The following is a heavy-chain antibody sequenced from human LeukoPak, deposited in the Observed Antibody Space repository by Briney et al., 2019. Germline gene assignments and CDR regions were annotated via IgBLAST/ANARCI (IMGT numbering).Heavy chain of an antibody. CDR1: GCSISSGDYY. V-gene: IGHV4-30-4*01. J-gene: IGHJ4*02. D-gene: IGHD5-12*01. CDR3: ARVRPYNGYYFDY. CDR2: IYYSGST. Sequence: SETLSLTRTVSGCSISSGDYYWSWIRQPPGKGLEWIGYIYYSGSTYYNPSLKSRVTISVDTSKNQFSLKLSSVTAADTAVYYCARVRPYNGYYFDYWGQGTLVTVSS.